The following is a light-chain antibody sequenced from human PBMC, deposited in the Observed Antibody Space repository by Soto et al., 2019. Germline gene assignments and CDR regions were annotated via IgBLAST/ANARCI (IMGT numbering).Light chain of an antibody. J-gene: IGKJ4*01. Sequence: EIVLTQSPGTLSLSPGERATLSCRASQSVSSSYLAWCQQKPGQAPRLLIYAASSRATGIPDRFSGSGSGTDFTLTISRLEPEDFAVYYCQQYGRSPLTFGGGTKVEIK. CDR3: QQYGRSPLT. CDR1: QSVSSSY. CDR2: AAS. V-gene: IGKV3-20*01.